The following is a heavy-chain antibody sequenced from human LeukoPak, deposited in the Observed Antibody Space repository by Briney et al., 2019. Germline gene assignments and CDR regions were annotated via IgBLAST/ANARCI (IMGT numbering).Heavy chain of an antibody. CDR3: ARDGAWRGYSYGDLFDY. CDR1: GYTFTCFY. CDR2: INPNSGGT. V-gene: IGHV1-2*04. Sequence: ASVKVSCKASGYTFTCFYIHWVRQAPGQGLEWMGWINPNSGGTNYAQKFQGWVTMTRDTSISTTYMELSRLRSDDTAVYYCARDGAWRGYSYGDLFDYWGQGTLVTVSS. D-gene: IGHD5-18*01. J-gene: IGHJ4*02.